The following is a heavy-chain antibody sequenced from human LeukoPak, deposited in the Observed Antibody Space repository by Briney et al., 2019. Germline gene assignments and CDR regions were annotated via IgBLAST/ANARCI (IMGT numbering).Heavy chain of an antibody. CDR1: GFTFSSYS. V-gene: IGHV3-21*01. CDR2: ISSSSSYI. J-gene: IGHJ6*03. D-gene: IGHD2-2*01. CDR3: ARYCSSTSCYLSYYYYMVV. Sequence: GGSLRLSCAASGFTFSSYSMNWVREAPGKGLEWVSSISSSSSYIYYADSVKGRFTISRDNAKNSLYLQMNSLRAEDTAVYYCARYCSSTSCYLSYYYYMVVWGKGTTVTVSS.